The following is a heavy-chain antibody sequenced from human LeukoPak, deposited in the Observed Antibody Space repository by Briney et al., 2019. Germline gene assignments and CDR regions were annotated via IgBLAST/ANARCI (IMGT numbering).Heavy chain of an antibody. CDR1: GGSFSGYY. D-gene: IGHD6-13*01. CDR3: ARGRVSSRPRFDY. CDR2: INHSGST. Sequence: SETLSLTCAVYGGSFSGYYWSWIRQPPGKGLEWIGEINHSGSTNHNPSLKSRVTISVDTSKNQFSLKLSSVTAADTAVYYCARGRVSSRPRFDYCGQGTLVTVSS. J-gene: IGHJ4*02. V-gene: IGHV4-34*01.